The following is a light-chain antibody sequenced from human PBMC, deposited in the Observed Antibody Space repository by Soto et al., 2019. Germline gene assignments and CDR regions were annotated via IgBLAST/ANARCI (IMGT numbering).Light chain of an antibody. CDR3: QQSYSTPWT. CDR1: QSISSY. V-gene: IGKV1-39*01. CDR2: VAS. Sequence: DSQMTQSPPSLSGGLVDIVTIICRASQSISSYLNWYQQKPGKAAKLLIYVASSSQSGVPSRFSGSGSGTDFTLTISSLQPEDFATYYCQQSYSTPWTFGQGTKVDIK. J-gene: IGKJ1*01.